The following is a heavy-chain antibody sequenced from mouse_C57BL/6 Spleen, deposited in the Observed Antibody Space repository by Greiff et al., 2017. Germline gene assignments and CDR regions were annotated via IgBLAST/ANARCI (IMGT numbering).Heavy chain of an antibody. J-gene: IGHJ4*01. CDR1: GFTFSSYG. Sequence: EVQGVESGGDLVKPGGSLTLSCAASGFTFSSYGMSWVRQTPDKRLEWVASISSGGSYTYYPDSVKGRFTISRDNAKNTLHLQMSSLKSEDTAMYYCARQRGVDDWGQGTSVTVSS. V-gene: IGHV5-6*01. CDR3: ARQRGVDD. CDR2: ISSGGSYT.